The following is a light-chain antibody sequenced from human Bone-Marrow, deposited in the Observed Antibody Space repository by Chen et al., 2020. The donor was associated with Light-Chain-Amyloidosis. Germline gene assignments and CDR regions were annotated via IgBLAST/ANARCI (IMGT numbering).Light chain of an antibody. Sequence: SYELTQPPSVSVPPGQTARITCSGDDLPTKYAYWYQQKPGQAPVLVIHRDTERPSGISERFSGSSSWTTATLTISGVQAEDEADYHCQSADSSGTYGVIFGGGTKLTVL. J-gene: IGLJ2*01. CDR1: DLPTKY. CDR3: QSADSSGTYGVI. CDR2: RDT. V-gene: IGLV3-25*03.